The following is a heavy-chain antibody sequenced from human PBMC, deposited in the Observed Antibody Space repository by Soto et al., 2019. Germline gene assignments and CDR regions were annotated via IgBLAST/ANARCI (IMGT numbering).Heavy chain of an antibody. V-gene: IGHV3-30*02. CDR3: VGQLYSSGWAAVSP. J-gene: IGHJ5*02. D-gene: IGHD6-19*01. CDR2: IRYDGSHE. CDR1: GLTFINYA. Sequence: AGGSLRLSCAASGLTFINYAMHWVRQAPGKGLEWVAVIRYDGSHENYADSVKGRFTISRDNSKNILYLQMNSLRAEDTALYYCVGQLYSSGWAAVSPWGQGTMITFYS.